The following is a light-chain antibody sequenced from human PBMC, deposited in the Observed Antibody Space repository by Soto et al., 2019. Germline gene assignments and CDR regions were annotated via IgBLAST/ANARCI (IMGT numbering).Light chain of an antibody. J-gene: IGKJ1*01. CDR2: TVS. CDR1: QAISHW. CDR3: QQGKSFPWT. V-gene: IGKV1-12*01. Sequence: DIQMTQSPSSVSASVGDRVTITCRASQAISHWLAWFQQRPRKAPNLLISTVSTLQSGVPSRFSGSGSGTDFTLTISSLQPEDFATYYCQQGKSFPWTFGQGTKVDIK.